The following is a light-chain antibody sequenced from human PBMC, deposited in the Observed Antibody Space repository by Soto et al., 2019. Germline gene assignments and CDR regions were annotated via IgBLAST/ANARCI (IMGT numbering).Light chain of an antibody. Sequence: DIQMTQSPSSLSASVGDRVTITCRASQGISNYLAWYQQKPGKVPKLLIYAASTLQSGVPSRFSGGGSGTDFTLTISSLQPEDVATYYCQQYGRTFGQGTKVEIK. CDR1: QGISNY. CDR2: AAS. V-gene: IGKV1-27*01. J-gene: IGKJ1*01. CDR3: QQYGRT.